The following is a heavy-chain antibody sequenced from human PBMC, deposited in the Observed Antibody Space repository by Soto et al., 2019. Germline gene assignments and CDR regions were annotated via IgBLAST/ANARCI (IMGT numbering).Heavy chain of an antibody. CDR1: GYTFTSYY. D-gene: IGHD6-19*01. CDR2: INPSGGST. V-gene: IGHV1-46*01. CDR3: ARAEIAVAGTGWFDP. Sequence: QVQLVQSGAEVKKPGASVKVSCKASGYTFTSYYMHWVRQAPGQGLEWMGIINPSGGSTSYAQKFQGRVPMTRDTSTSTVYMELSSLRSEDTAVYYCARAEIAVAGTGWFDPWGQGTLVTVSS. J-gene: IGHJ5*02.